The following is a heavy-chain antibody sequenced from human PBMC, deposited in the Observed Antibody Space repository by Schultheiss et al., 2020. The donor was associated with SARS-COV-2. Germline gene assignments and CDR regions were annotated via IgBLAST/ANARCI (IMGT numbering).Heavy chain of an antibody. CDR3: ARSYSTSRGWFDP. J-gene: IGHJ5*02. CDR1: GYSFTSYW. D-gene: IGHD6-6*01. CDR2: IDPSDSYT. V-gene: IGHV5-10-1*01. Sequence: GGSLRLSCKGSGYSFTSYWIAWVRQMPGKGLEWMGRIDPSDSYTNYSPSFQGHVTISADKSISTAYLQWSSLKASDTAMYYCARSYSTSRGWFDPWGQGTLVTVSS.